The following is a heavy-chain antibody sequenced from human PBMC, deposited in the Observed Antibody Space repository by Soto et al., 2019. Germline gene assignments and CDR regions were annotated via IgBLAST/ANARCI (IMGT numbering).Heavy chain of an antibody. CDR2: IYTSGST. CDR3: AREVSGYDYVLGSYRSGYYYYGMDV. CDR1: GGSISSYY. Sequence: SETLPLTCTVSGGSISSYYWSWIRQPAGKGLEWIGRIYTSGSTNYNPSLKSRVTMSVDTSKNQFSQKLSSVTAADTAVYYCAREVSGYDYVLGSYRSGYYYYGMDVWGQGTTVTVSS. V-gene: IGHV4-4*07. D-gene: IGHD3-16*02. J-gene: IGHJ6*02.